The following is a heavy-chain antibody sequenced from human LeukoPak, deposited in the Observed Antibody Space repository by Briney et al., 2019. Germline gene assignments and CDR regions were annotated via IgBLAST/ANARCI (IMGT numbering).Heavy chain of an antibody. CDR1: GGTFTNYA. V-gene: IGHV1-69*04. Sequence: SVKVSCKASGGTFTNYAISWVRQAPGQGLEWMGRIIPILGKGNYAQNFQGRVTITADKSTSTTYMELSSLRSEDTAVYYCARDGAPEVGSGWYYFDSWGQGTLVTVSS. CDR2: IIPILGKG. CDR3: ARDGAPEVGSGWYYFDS. J-gene: IGHJ4*02. D-gene: IGHD6-19*01.